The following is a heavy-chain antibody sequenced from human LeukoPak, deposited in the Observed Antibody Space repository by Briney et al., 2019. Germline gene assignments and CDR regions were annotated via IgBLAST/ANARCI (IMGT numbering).Heavy chain of an antibody. J-gene: IGHJ4*02. CDR2: ITTSDGNT. Sequence: GGSLRLSCAASGFTFSSYTMSWVRQAPGKGLEWVSTITTSDGNTYYADSVKGRFTVSRDNSKNTLFLQMNSLRAEDTAVYYCAKDRAYSFDSWGQGTLVTVSS. CDR1: GFTFSSYT. V-gene: IGHV3-23*01. CDR3: AKDRAYSFDS. D-gene: IGHD5-18*01.